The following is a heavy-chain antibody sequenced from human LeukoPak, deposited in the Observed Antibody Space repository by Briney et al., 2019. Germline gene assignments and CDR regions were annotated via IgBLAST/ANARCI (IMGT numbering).Heavy chain of an antibody. CDR3: ARDRSSSSWYRWFDP. J-gene: IGHJ5*02. D-gene: IGHD6-13*01. CDR1: GFTFSDYY. Sequence: PGGSLRLSCAASGFTFSDYYMSWIRQAPGKGLEWVSYVSSSGSTIYYADSVKGRLTISRDNAKNSLYLQMNSLRAEDTAVYYCARDRSSSSWYRWFDPWGQGTLVTVSS. CDR2: VSSSGSTI. V-gene: IGHV3-11*01.